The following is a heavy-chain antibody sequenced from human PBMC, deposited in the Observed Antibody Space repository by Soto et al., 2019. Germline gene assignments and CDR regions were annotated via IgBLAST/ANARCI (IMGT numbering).Heavy chain of an antibody. V-gene: IGHV4-59*01. CDR2: ISYSGST. CDR3: ARCRGLFSQIDY. D-gene: IGHD3-9*01. Sequence: QVQLLESGPGLVKPSETLSLTCTVSGGSITNYYWSWIRQPPGKGLEWIGYISYSGSTNYNPSLKSRVTISVDTSKSQFSLNLNSVTTADTAAYYCARCRGLFSQIDYWGQGTLVTVSS. CDR1: GGSITNYY. J-gene: IGHJ4*02.